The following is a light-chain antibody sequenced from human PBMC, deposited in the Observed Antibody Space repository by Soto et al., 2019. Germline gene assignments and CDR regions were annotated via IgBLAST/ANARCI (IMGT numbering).Light chain of an antibody. CDR3: QQRKNWPPIT. J-gene: IGKJ5*01. CDR2: DVS. V-gene: IGKV3-11*01. CDR1: QYVDKY. Sequence: ETVLTQSPATLSLSPGERATLSCRASQYVDKYIAWYQLKVGQAPRRLIYDVSNRATGIPARFSGSGSGTDFTLTISSLEPEDFAVYYCQQRKNWPPITFGQGTRLEIK.